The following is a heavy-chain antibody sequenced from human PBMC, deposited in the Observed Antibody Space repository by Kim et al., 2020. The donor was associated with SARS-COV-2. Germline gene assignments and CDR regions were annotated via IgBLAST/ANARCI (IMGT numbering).Heavy chain of an antibody. D-gene: IGHD5-18*01. CDR2: IYYSGST. CDR1: GGSISSSSYY. J-gene: IGHJ2*01. CDR3: ARGEWIQLWLQYFDL. V-gene: IGHV4-39*01. Sequence: SETLSLTCTVSGGSISSSSYYWGWIRQPPGKGLEWIGSIYYSGSTYYNPSLKSRVTISVDTSKNQFSLKLSSVTAADTAVYYCARGEWIQLWLQYFDLWGRGTLVTVSS.